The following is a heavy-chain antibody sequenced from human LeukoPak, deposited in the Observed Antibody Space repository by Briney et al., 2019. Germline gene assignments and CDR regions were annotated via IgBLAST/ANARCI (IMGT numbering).Heavy chain of an antibody. D-gene: IGHD2-8*02. CDR2: IYSGDRT. V-gene: IGHV3-53*01. J-gene: IGHJ4*02. Sequence: PGGSLRLSCVASGLSVRGSYMSWVRQAPGKGLEWVSVIYSGDRTYYADSVKGRFTISRDTSKNTLYLQMNILRADDTAMYYCTRDLTGTAWSENDYWGQGALVTISS. CDR1: GLSVRGSY. CDR3: TRDLTGTAWSENDY.